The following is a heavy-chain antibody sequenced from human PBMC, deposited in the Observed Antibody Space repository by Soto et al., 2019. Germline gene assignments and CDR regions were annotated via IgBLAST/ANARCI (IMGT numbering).Heavy chain of an antibody. CDR2: IYSGGYT. CDR3: GAAPGGGGY. V-gene: IGHV3-53*01. J-gene: IGHJ4*02. Sequence: EVQLVESGGGLIQPGGSLRLSCAVSGFTVSNNYMSWVRQAPGKGLEGVSVIYSGGYTAYGDSVKGRFTISRDNSKNPLMLQKNTPSAAAPAFFSWGAAPGGGGYWGQGTLVTVSS. CDR1: GFTVSNNY. D-gene: IGHD3-16*01.